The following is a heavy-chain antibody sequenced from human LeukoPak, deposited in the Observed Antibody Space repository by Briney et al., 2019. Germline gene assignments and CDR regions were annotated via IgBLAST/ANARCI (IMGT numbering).Heavy chain of an antibody. D-gene: IGHD6-13*01. Sequence: GGSLRLSCAASGFDLSIYEMNWVRQAPGKGLEWVSGISGSGGSTYYADSVKGRFTISRDNSKNTLYLQMNSLRAEDTAVYYCAKEKGSSSLGRFDPWGQGTLVTVSS. CDR3: AKEKGSSSLGRFDP. CDR2: ISGSGGST. J-gene: IGHJ5*02. CDR1: GFDLSIYE. V-gene: IGHV3-23*01.